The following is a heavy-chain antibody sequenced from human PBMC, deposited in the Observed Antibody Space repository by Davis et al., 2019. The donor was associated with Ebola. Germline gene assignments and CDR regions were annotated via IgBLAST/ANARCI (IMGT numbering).Heavy chain of an antibody. Sequence: GGSLRLSCAASGFTFSSYGMHWVRQAPGKGLEWVAVISYDGSNKYYADSVKGRFTISRDNSKNTLYLQMNSLRAEDTAVYYCAREFWGYYASDYWGQGTLVTVSS. J-gene: IGHJ4*02. V-gene: IGHV3-30*03. CDR3: AREFWGYYASDY. CDR1: GFTFSSYG. CDR2: ISYDGSNK. D-gene: IGHD3-16*01.